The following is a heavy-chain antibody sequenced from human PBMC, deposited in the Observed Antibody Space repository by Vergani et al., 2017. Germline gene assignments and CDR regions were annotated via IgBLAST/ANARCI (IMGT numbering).Heavy chain of an antibody. CDR3: ASRDITIFGVVIIRGYYYYGMDV. J-gene: IGHJ6*02. D-gene: IGHD3-3*01. V-gene: IGHV1-46*01. Sequence: QVQVVQSGAEVKKSGASVKVSCKTSGYTFSNYYMHWVRQAPGQGLEWMGIINPSGGHTNYAQKFQGRVTITADESTSTAYMELSSLRSEDTSVYYCASRDITIFGVVIIRGYYYYGMDVWGQGTTVTVSS. CDR1: GYTFSNYY. CDR2: INPSGGHT.